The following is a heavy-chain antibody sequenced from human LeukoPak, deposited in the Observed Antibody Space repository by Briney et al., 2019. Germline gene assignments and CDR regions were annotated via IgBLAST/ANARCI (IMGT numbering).Heavy chain of an antibody. J-gene: IGHJ3*02. V-gene: IGHV4-61*01. CDR1: GASVSSGSYY. CDR3: VRVGGSGSYAFDI. CDR2: IYYSGST. D-gene: IGHD3-10*01. Sequence: PSGTLSLTCTVSGASVSSGSYYWSWIRQPPGKGLEWIGYIYYSGSTNYNSSLKSRGTISVDTSKNQFSLKLSSVTAADTAVYYCVRVGGSGSYAFDIWGQGTMVTVSS.